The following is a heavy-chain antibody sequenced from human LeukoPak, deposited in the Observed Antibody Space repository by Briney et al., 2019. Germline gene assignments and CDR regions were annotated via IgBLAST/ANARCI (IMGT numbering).Heavy chain of an antibody. D-gene: IGHD4-11*01. J-gene: IGHJ5*02. CDR2: IYYSGST. CDR3: ARLSMTTVTSNP. V-gene: IGHV4-39*01. CDR1: GGSVSTTSYY. Sequence: SETLSLTCTVSGGSVSTTSYYWVWIRQPPGRGLDWIGSIYYSGSTYYNPSLKSRVTISVDTSKNQFSLKLSSVTAADTAVYYCARLSMTTVTSNPWGQGTLVTVSS.